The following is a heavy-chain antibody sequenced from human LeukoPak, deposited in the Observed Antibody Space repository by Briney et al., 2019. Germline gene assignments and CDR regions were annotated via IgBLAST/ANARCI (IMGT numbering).Heavy chain of an antibody. CDR1: GFTFSSYG. CDR2: IWYDGSNK. CDR3: AKDRRDGYPPCLDY. J-gene: IGHJ4*02. D-gene: IGHD5-24*01. Sequence: PGGSLRLSCAASGFTFSSYGMHWVRQAPGKGLEWVAVIWYDGSNKYYADSVKGRFTISRDNSKNTLYLQMNSLRAEDTAVYYCAKDRRDGYPPCLDYWGQGTPVTVSS. V-gene: IGHV3-33*06.